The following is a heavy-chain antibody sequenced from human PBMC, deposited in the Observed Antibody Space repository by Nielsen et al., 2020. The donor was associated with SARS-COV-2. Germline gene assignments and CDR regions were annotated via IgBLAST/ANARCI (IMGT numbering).Heavy chain of an antibody. Sequence: GGSLRLSCAASGFTFDDYAMHWVRQAPGKGLEWVSGISWNSGSIGYADSVKGRFTISRDNAKNSLYLQMNSLRAEDTALYYCAKLVAYCSGGSCWDDAFDIWGQGTMVTVSS. V-gene: IGHV3-9*01. CDR3: AKLVAYCSGGSCWDDAFDI. CDR1: GFTFDDYA. CDR2: ISWNSGSI. J-gene: IGHJ3*02. D-gene: IGHD2-15*01.